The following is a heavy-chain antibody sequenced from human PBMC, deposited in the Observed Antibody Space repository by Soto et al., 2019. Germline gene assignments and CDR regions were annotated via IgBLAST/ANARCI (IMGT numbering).Heavy chain of an antibody. J-gene: IGHJ4*02. V-gene: IGHV3-23*01. Sequence: GGSLRLSCAASGFTFSSYAMSWVRQAPGKGLEWVSAISGSGGRTYYADSVKGRFTISRDNSKNTLYMQMNSLRAEDTAVYYCAKDGNDYNRTPSEFDYWGQGTLVTVSS. CDR2: ISGSGGRT. D-gene: IGHD4-4*01. CDR3: AKDGNDYNRTPSEFDY. CDR1: GFTFSSYA.